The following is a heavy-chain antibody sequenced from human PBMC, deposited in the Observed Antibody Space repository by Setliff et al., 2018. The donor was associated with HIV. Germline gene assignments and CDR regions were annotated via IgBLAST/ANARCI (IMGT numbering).Heavy chain of an antibody. J-gene: IGHJ4*02. CDR3: ARRSGWSLDY. D-gene: IGHD6-19*01. CDR2: IIHSGST. CDR1: GGSFSGYY. Sequence: SETLSLTCAVYGGSFSGYYWSWIRQPPGKGLEWIGEIIHSGSTNYNPSLKSRVTISVDTSKNQFSLKLSSVTAAETAVYYCARRSGWSLDYWGQGTLVTVSS. V-gene: IGHV4-34*12.